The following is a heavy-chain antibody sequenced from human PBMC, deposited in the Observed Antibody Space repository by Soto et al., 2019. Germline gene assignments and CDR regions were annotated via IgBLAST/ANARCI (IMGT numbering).Heavy chain of an antibody. Sequence: PGGSLRLSCTASGFTFGDYAMTWVRQAPGKGLEWVGFIRSKAYGGTTEYAATVKGRFTISRDDYKRIAYLRMNSLKIEDTAVYYCTRVTYFRHSGSYLPFDYWGQGTLVTVSS. CDR3: TRVTYFRHSGSYLPFDY. CDR2: IRSKAYGGTT. CDR1: GFTFGDYA. D-gene: IGHD1-26*01. J-gene: IGHJ4*02. V-gene: IGHV3-49*04.